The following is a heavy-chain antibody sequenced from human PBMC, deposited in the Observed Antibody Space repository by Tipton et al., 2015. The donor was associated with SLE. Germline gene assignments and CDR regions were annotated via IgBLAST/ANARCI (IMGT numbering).Heavy chain of an antibody. Sequence: TLSLTCTVSGGSISSTGHYWGWIRQPPGKGLEWIGRVYVSGTTNYDPSLKSRVTMSVDRSKNQFSLRLTSVTAADTAVYYCARDSGAAAAADHWGQGTLVTVSS. D-gene: IGHD6-25*01. CDR2: VYVSGTT. CDR3: ARDSGAAAAADH. J-gene: IGHJ4*02. V-gene: IGHV4-39*07. CDR1: GGSISSTGHY.